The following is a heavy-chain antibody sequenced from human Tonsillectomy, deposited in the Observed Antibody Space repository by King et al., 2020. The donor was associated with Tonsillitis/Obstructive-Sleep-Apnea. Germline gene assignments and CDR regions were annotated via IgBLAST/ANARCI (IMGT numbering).Heavy chain of an antibody. CDR3: ARGDEEKGRSGYYMDV. CDR2: IDPSDSYP. V-gene: IGHV5-10-1*01. J-gene: IGHJ6*03. Sequence: QLVQSGAEVKKPGESLRISCKGSGYSFTSYCISWVRQMPGKGLEWMGRIDPSDSYPNYSPSFQGHVTISADKSISTAYLQWSSLKASDTAMYYCARGDEEKGRSGYYMDVWGKGTTVTVSS. CDR1: GYSFTSYC. D-gene: IGHD3-16*01.